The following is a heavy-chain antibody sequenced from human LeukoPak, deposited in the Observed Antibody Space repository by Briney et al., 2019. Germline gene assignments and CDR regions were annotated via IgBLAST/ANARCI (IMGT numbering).Heavy chain of an antibody. CDR3: AKGVLPHIVVVTASRADWFDP. V-gene: IGHV3-23*01. D-gene: IGHD2-21*02. CDR1: GFTLRSYG. CDR2: ISGSGGRT. J-gene: IGHJ5*02. Sequence: QPGGTLRLSCAASGFTLRSYGMNWVRQAPGKGLEWVSTISGSGGRTYYADSVKGRFTISRDNSNNTLYLQMNGLRAEDTAVYYCAKGVLPHIVVVTASRADWFDPWGQGTQVTVSS.